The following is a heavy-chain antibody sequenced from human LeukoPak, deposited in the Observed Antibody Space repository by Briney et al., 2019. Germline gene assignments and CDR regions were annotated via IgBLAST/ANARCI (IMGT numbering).Heavy chain of an antibody. D-gene: IGHD6-6*01. CDR2: IYSGGST. J-gene: IGHJ3*02. Sequence: GRSLRLSCAASGFSVSSDYINWFRQAPGKGLEWVSVIYSGGSTYYADSVEGRFTISRHTSKNTVYLYMNNLRPEDTAVYYCVRATSSLAFDIWGQGTKVTVSS. V-gene: IGHV3-53*04. CDR3: VRATSSLAFDI. CDR1: GFSVSSDY.